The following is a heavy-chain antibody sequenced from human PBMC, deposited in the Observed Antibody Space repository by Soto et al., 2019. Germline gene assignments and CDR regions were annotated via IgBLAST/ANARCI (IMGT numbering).Heavy chain of an antibody. Sequence: GGSLRLSCAASGFTFSSYAMSWVRQAPGKGLEWVSAISGSGGSTYYADSVKGRFTISRDNSKNTLYLQMNSLRAEDTAVYYCAKDRTRITGNRPYYYYGMDVWGQGTTVTVSS. D-gene: IGHD1-20*01. CDR1: GFTFSSYA. V-gene: IGHV3-23*01. CDR2: ISGSGGST. J-gene: IGHJ6*02. CDR3: AKDRTRITGNRPYYYYGMDV.